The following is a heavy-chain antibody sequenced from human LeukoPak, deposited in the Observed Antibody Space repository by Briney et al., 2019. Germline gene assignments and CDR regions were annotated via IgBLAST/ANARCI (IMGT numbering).Heavy chain of an antibody. CDR3: ALYYYDSSGYSNWFDH. V-gene: IGHV4-39*01. Sequence: SETLSLTCAVSGGSISSSSYYCGWIRQPPGKGLEWIGNIYYSGSSYYNPSLKSRVTISVDTSKNQFSLKLSSVTAADTAVYYCALYYYDSSGYSNWFDHWGQGILVTVSS. CDR1: GGSISSSSYY. CDR2: IYYSGSS. D-gene: IGHD3-22*01. J-gene: IGHJ5*02.